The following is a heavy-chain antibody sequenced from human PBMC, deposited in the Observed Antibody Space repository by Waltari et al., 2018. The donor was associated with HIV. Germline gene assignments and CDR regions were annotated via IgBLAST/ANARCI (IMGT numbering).Heavy chain of an antibody. Sequence: EVQLVESGGGLVQPGGSLRLSCAASGFTFSSYWMSWVRQAPGKGLEWVANIKQDGGEKYYVDSVKGRFAISRDNAQNSLYLQMNNLGSEDTAVYFCATSRTFDYWGQGTLVTVSS. D-gene: IGHD2-2*01. CDR2: IKQDGGEK. V-gene: IGHV3-7*01. CDR1: GFTFSSYW. J-gene: IGHJ4*02. CDR3: ATSRTFDY.